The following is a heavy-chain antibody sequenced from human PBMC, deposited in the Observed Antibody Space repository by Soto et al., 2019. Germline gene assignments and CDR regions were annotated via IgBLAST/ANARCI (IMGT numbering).Heavy chain of an antibody. V-gene: IGHV3-23*01. J-gene: IGHJ4*02. D-gene: IGHD2-15*01. CDR2: ISGSGGST. CDR3: AKDRIVTWNFDY. Sequence: EVQLLESGGGLVQPGGSLRLSCAASGFTFSSYAMSWVRQAPGKGLEWVSAISGSGGSTYYADSVKGRFTISRDNSKNTLYLQMNSMRAEDTAVYYCAKDRIVTWNFDYWGQGTLVTVSS. CDR1: GFTFSSYA.